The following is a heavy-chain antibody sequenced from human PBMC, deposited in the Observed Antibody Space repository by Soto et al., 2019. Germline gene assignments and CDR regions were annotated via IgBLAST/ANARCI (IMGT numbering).Heavy chain of an antibody. D-gene: IGHD2-2*01. CDR1: GGSISSSSYY. CDR2: IYYSGST. J-gene: IGHJ6*03. V-gene: IGHV4-39*02. Sequence: SETLSLTCTVSGGSISSSSYYWGWIRQPPGKGLEWIGSIYYSGSTYYNPSLKSRVTISVDTSKNQFSLKLSSVTAADTAVYYCAREGPDGIVVVPAAMGSYYYYYMDVWGKGTTVTVSS. CDR3: AREGPDGIVVVPAAMGSYYYYYMDV.